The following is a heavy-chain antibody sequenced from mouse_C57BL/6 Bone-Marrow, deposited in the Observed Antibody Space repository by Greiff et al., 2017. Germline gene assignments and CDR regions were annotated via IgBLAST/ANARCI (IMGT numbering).Heavy chain of an antibody. V-gene: IGHV14-3*01. CDR3: ARLLLRYHYYAMDY. Sequence: VHVKQSVAELVRPGASVKLSCTASGFNIKNTYMHWVKQRPEQGLEWIGRIDPANGNTKYAPQFPGKATITADTSSNTAYLQLSSLTSEDTAIYYCARLLLRYHYYAMDYWGQGTSVTVSS. D-gene: IGHD1-1*01. J-gene: IGHJ4*01. CDR2: IDPANGNT. CDR1: GFNIKNTY.